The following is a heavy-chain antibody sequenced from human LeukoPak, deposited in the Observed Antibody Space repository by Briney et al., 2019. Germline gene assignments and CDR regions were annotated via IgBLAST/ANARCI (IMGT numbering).Heavy chain of an antibody. J-gene: IGHJ4*02. V-gene: IGHV4-39*01. CDR3: TRHGGYFQSSGFVDY. CDR2: IFYGGST. CDR1: GGSISGSTYY. Sequence: PSETLSLTCTVSGGSISGSTYYWGWIRQPPGKGLERIGGIFYGGSTYYNPSLKSRVTISVDTSKNQFCMALSSVTAADTAVYYCTRHGGYFQSSGFVDYWGQGTLVTVSS. D-gene: IGHD3-22*01.